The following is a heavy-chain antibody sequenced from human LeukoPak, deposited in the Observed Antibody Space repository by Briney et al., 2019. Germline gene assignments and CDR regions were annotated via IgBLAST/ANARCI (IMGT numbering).Heavy chain of an antibody. D-gene: IGHD6-19*01. J-gene: IGHJ4*02. CDR1: GFTFSSYW. CDR2: INSDGSST. CDR3: AREFPEYSSGWYGPFGY. Sequence: GGSLRLSCAASGFTFSSYWMHWVRQAPGKGLVWVSRINSDGSSTSYADSVKGRFTISRDNAKNTLYLQMNSLRAEDTAVYYCAREFPEYSSGWYGPFGYWGQGTLVTVSS. V-gene: IGHV3-74*01.